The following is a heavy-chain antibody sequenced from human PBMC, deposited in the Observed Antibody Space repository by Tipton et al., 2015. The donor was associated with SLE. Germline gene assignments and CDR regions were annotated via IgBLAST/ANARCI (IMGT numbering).Heavy chain of an antibody. V-gene: IGHV3-48*03. CDR2: ITGSGGAI. CDR1: GFTFSNYE. CDR3: ASESSTSSYDACDI. Sequence: SLRLSCVASGFTFSNYEMNWVRQAPGKGLEWISYITGSGGAINYAHSVKGRFTISRDNAKNSLYLQMNSLRAKDTAVYYCASESSTSSYDACDIWCQGTVGTVSS. D-gene: IGHD1-26*01. J-gene: IGHJ3*02.